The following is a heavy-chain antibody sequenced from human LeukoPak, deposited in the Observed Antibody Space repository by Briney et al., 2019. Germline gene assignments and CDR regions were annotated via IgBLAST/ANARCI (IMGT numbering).Heavy chain of an antibody. J-gene: IGHJ4*02. D-gene: IGHD3-10*01. CDR3: ATCNPYYYGARNLKELDY. CDR2: FDPEDGET. V-gene: IGHV1-24*01. CDR1: GYTLTELA. Sequence: ASVKVSCKVSGYTLTELAMHWVRQAPGKGLEWMGGFDPEDGETIYTQKFQGRVTMTEDTSTDTAYMELSSLRSEDTAVYYCATCNPYYYGARNLKELDYWGQGTLVTVSS.